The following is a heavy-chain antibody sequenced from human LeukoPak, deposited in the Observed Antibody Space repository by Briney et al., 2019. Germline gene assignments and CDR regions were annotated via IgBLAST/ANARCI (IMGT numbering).Heavy chain of an antibody. CDR2: IIPIFETP. CDR3: ANSPFRDSYDRSGYFSHRSYYFDY. V-gene: IGHV1-69*13. CDR1: GGTFSSYA. Sequence: SVKVSCKASGGTFSSYAISWVRQAPGQGLEWMGRIIPIFETPTYAQKFHGRVTITADESTSTAYMELSSLRSEDTAVYYCANSPFRDSYDRSGYFSHRSYYFDYRGQGTLVTVSS. J-gene: IGHJ4*02. D-gene: IGHD3-22*01.